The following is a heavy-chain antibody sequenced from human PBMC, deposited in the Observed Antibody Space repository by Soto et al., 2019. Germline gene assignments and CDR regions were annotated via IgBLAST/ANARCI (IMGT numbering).Heavy chain of an antibody. CDR3: AREPVGPQYSSSPYGMDV. J-gene: IGHJ6*02. CDR2: IYYSGST. Sequence: LSLTCTVSGGSISSGGYYWSWIRQHPGKGLEWIGYIYYSGSTYYNPSLKSRVTISVDTSKNQFSLKLSSVTAADTAVYYCAREPVGPQYSSSPYGMDVWGQGTTVTVSS. D-gene: IGHD6-13*01. V-gene: IGHV4-31*03. CDR1: GGSISSGGYY.